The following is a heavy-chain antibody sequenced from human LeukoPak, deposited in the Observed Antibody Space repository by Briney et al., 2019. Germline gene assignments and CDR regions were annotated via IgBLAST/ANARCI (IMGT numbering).Heavy chain of an antibody. Sequence: SETLSLTCAVYGGSFSGYYWSWIRQPPGKGLEWIGEINHSGSTNYNPSLKSRVTISVDTSKNQFSLKLSSVTAADTAVYYCARVHDAFDIWGQGTMVTVSS. CDR1: GGSFSGYY. J-gene: IGHJ3*02. V-gene: IGHV4-34*01. CDR3: ARVHDAFDI. CDR2: INHSGST.